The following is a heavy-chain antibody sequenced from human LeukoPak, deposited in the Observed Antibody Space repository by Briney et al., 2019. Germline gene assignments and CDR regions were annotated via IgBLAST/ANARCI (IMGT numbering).Heavy chain of an antibody. J-gene: IGHJ3*02. Sequence: ASVKVSCKVSGYTLTELSMHWVRQAPGKGLEWMGGFDPEDGETIYAQKFQGRVTMTEDTSTDTAYMELSSLRSEDTAVYYCATVGHEFLEWLLFPDAFDIWGQGTMVTVSS. CDR3: ATVGHEFLEWLLFPDAFDI. V-gene: IGHV1-24*01. D-gene: IGHD3-3*01. CDR2: FDPEDGET. CDR1: GYTLTELS.